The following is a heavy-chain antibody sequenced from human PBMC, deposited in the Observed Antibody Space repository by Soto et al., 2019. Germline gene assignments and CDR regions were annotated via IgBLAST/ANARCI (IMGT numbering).Heavy chain of an antibody. Sequence: GGSLRLSCAASGFTFSSYSMNWFRQAPGKGLEWVSSISSSSSYIYYADSVKGRFTISRDNAKNSLYLQMNSLRAEDTAVYYCADFWYDVWGGPPRQPMDDWGKGTMVTVSS. CDR1: GFTFSSYS. CDR3: ADFWYDVWGGPPRQPMDD. CDR2: ISSSSSYI. V-gene: IGHV3-21*01. D-gene: IGHD3-3*01. J-gene: IGHJ6*04.